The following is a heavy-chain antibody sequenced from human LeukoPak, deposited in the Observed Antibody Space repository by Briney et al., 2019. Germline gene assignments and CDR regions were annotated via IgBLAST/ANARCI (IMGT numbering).Heavy chain of an antibody. Sequence: GGSLRLSCAASGFTFSSYSMNWVRQAPGKGLEWVSGISGSDGSTYYADSVKGRFTISRDNSKNTLYLQMNSLRAEDTALYYCARGSGYSHWGQGTLVTVSS. V-gene: IGHV3-23*01. J-gene: IGHJ4*02. CDR2: ISGSDGST. CDR3: ARGSGYSH. CDR1: GFTFSSYS. D-gene: IGHD3-3*01.